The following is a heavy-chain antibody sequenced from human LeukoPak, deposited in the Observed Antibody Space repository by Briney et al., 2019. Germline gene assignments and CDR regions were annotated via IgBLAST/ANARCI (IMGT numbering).Heavy chain of an antibody. CDR3: TWYYDILTGYYFDY. Sequence: PGGSLRLSCAASGFTFNGSAMLWVPEASGEGLEWVGRIRSKANSYAIAYAASVKGRFTISRDDSKNTAYLQMNSLKTEDTAVYYCTWYYDILTGYYFDYWGQGTLVTVSS. J-gene: IGHJ4*02. CDR1: GFTFNGSA. V-gene: IGHV3-73*01. D-gene: IGHD3-9*01. CDR2: IRSKANSYAI.